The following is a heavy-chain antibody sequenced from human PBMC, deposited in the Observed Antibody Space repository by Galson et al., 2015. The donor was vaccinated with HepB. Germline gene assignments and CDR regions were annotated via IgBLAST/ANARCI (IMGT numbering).Heavy chain of an antibody. CDR2: IIPILGIA. CDR3: ARDTYYYDSNQGYAFDI. CDR1: GGTFSSYA. J-gene: IGHJ3*02. Sequence: SVKVSCKASGGTFSSYAISWVRQAPGQGLEWMGRIIPILGIANYAQKFQGRVTITADKSTSTAYMELSSLRSEDTAVYYCARDTYYYDSNQGYAFDIWGQGTMVTVSS. V-gene: IGHV1-69*04. D-gene: IGHD3-22*01.